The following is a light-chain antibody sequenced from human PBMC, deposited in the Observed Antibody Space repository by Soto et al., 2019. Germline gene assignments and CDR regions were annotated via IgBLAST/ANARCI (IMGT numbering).Light chain of an antibody. Sequence: QSALTQAASVSGSPGQSITISCTGTSSDIGGYNYVSWYQQRPGEAPKLLIYAVSYRPSGISNRFSGSKAGNTASLTISGVQSEGGGVYYCFSYTTSDTLLIGGGTKLTVL. CDR2: AVS. CDR1: SSDIGGYNY. CDR3: FSYTTSDTLL. J-gene: IGLJ2*01. V-gene: IGLV2-14*01.